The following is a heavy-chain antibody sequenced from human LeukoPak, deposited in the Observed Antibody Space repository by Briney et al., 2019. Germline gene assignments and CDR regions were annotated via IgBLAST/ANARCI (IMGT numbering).Heavy chain of an antibody. Sequence: ASVKVSCKVSGYTLTELSMHWVRQAPGKGLEWMGGFDPEDGETLYAQKFQGRVTMSEDTSTDTAYMELSSLISEDTAVYYCASAIEGYSSGWYWFDYWGQGTLVTVSS. D-gene: IGHD6-19*01. CDR3: ASAIEGYSSGWYWFDY. V-gene: IGHV1-24*01. J-gene: IGHJ4*02. CDR2: FDPEDGET. CDR1: GYTLTELS.